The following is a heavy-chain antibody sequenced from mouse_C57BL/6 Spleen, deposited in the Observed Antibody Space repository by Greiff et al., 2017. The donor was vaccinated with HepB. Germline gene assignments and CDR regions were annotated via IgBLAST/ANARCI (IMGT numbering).Heavy chain of an antibody. CDR1: GFNIKDYY. D-gene: IGHD1-1*01. V-gene: IGHV14-1*01. Sequence: VQLQQSGAELVRPGASVKLSCTASGFNIKDYYMHWVKQRPEQGLEWIGRIDPEDGGTEYAPTFQGKATMTADTSANTAYLQLSSLTSEDTAVYYCTLYYYGSSYHFDYWGQGTTLTVSS. CDR3: TLYYYGSSYHFDY. CDR2: IDPEDGGT. J-gene: IGHJ2*01.